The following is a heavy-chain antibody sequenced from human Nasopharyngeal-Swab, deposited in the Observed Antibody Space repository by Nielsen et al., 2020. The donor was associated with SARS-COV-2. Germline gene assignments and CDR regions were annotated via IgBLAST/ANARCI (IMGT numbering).Heavy chain of an antibody. CDR2: ISWNSGSI. Sequence: SLKISCAASGFTFDDYAMHWVRQAPGKGLERVSGISWNSGSIGYADSVKGRFTVSRDNAKNSLYLQMNSLRAEDTALYYCAKVRSYYDGFYFDYWGQGTLVTVSS. CDR3: AKVRSYYDGFYFDY. J-gene: IGHJ4*02. CDR1: GFTFDDYA. D-gene: IGHD1-26*01. V-gene: IGHV3-9*01.